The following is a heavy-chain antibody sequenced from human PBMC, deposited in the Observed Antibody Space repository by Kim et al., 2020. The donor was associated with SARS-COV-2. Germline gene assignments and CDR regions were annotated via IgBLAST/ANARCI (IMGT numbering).Heavy chain of an antibody. J-gene: IGHJ6*02. CDR1: GFTFDDYT. Sequence: GGSLRLSCAASGFTFDDYTMHWVCQAPGKGLEWVSLISWDGDSTYYADSVKGRFTISRDNSKNSLYLQMKSLRTDDTALYYCAKDKGPGATGYYYYGMDVWGQGTTVTVSS. D-gene: IGHD6-25*01. CDR3: AKDKGPGATGYYYYGMDV. V-gene: IGHV3-43*01. CDR2: ISWDGDST.